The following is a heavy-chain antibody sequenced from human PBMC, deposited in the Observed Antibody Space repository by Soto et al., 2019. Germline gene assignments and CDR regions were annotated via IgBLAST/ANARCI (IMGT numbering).Heavy chain of an antibody. Sequence: PGESLKISCKGSGYSFTSYWISWVRQMPGKGLEWMGRIDPSDSYTNYSPSFQGHVTISADKSISTAYLQWSSLKASDTAMYYCASYYYDSSGYLTHFDEWGQGTLVTVSS. J-gene: IGHJ4*02. D-gene: IGHD3-22*01. CDR2: IDPSDSYT. V-gene: IGHV5-10-1*01. CDR1: GYSFTSYW. CDR3: ASYYYDSSGYLTHFDE.